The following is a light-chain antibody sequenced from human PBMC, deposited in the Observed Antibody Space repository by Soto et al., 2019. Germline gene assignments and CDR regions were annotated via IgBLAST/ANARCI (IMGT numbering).Light chain of an antibody. CDR2: DNN. CDR1: SSNIETNF. CDR3: VTWDTSLTTTVL. J-gene: IGLJ2*01. V-gene: IGLV1-51*01. Sequence: QSVLTQPPSVSAAPGQKVIISCSGSSSNIETNFVSWYQQLPGTAPKLLIFDNNKRPSGIPDRFSGSNSGTSATLGITGLQTGAEADYYCVTWDTSLTTTVLFGGGTKLTVL.